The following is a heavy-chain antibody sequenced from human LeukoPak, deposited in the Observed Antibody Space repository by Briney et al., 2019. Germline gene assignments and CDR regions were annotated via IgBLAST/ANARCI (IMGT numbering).Heavy chain of an antibody. J-gene: IGHJ4*02. D-gene: IGHD2-2*01. CDR2: TNPNSGAT. CDR1: GYTFTGYY. V-gene: IGHV1-2*02. Sequence: ASVKVSCKASGYTFTGYYIHWVRQAPGQGLEWMGWTNPNSGATNYAQKFQGRVTMTRDTSTSTAYMELSSLRSDDTAVYYCARGYWVGYCSSTSCAYFDYWGQGTLVSVSS. CDR3: ARGYWVGYCSSTSCAYFDY.